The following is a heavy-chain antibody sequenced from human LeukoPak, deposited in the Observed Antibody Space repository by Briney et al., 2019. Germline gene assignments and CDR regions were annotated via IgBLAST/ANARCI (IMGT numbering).Heavy chain of an antibody. J-gene: IGHJ3*02. Sequence: GGSLRLSCAASGFTFSSYGMHWVRQAPGKGLEWVAFIRYDGSNKYYADSVKGRFTISRDNAKNSLYLQMNSLRAEDTAVYYCARDGATTRGAFDIWGQGTMVTVSS. D-gene: IGHD1-26*01. CDR2: IRYDGSNK. V-gene: IGHV3-30*02. CDR3: ARDGATTRGAFDI. CDR1: GFTFSSYG.